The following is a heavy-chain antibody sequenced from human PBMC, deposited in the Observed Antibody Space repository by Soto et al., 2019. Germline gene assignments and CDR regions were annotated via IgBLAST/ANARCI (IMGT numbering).Heavy chain of an antibody. V-gene: IGHV4-34*01. D-gene: IGHD6-13*01. CDR2: INHSGST. CDR3: ARGRSSWYVGWNWFDP. Sequence: QVQLQQWGAGLLKPSETLSLTCAVSGGSFSGSYWSWIRQPPGRGLEWIGEINHSGSTNYNPSLKSRVTISVDTSKNQFSLKLSSVTAADTAVYYCARGRSSWYVGWNWFDPWGQGTLVTVSA. CDR1: GGSFSGSY. J-gene: IGHJ5*02.